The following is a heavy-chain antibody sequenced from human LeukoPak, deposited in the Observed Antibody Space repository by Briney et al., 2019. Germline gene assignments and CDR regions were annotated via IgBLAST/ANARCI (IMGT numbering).Heavy chain of an antibody. Sequence: PSETLSLTCTVSSGSISSGRYYWSWIRQPAGKGLEWIGRIYTSGSTNYNPSLKSRVTISVDTSKNQFSLKLSSVTAADTAVYYCARDRGITTARGVPSWFDPWGQGTLVTVSS. D-gene: IGHD3-10*01. J-gene: IGHJ5*02. CDR2: IYTSGST. CDR1: SGSISSGRYY. CDR3: ARDRGITTARGVPSWFDP. V-gene: IGHV4-61*02.